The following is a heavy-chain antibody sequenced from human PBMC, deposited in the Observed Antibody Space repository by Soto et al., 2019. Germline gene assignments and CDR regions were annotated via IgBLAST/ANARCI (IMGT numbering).Heavy chain of an antibody. CDR3: ARSPVGDAFNV. CDR2: ISSGSDYI. CDR1: GFTFSSYS. V-gene: IGHV3-21*01. Sequence: GGSLRLSCAASGFTFSSYSMNWVRQAPGKGLEWVSSISSGSDYIFYADSVKGRFTISRDNAKNSLFLQMNSLTAEDTAVYYCARSPVGDAFNVWGQGTVVTVS. J-gene: IGHJ3*01.